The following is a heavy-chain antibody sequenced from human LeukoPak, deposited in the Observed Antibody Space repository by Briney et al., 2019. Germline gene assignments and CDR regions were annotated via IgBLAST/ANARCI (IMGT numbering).Heavy chain of an antibody. CDR3: AKDVDSTWGSIDY. CDR2: ISWNSGTI. D-gene: IGHD3-16*01. Sequence: GRSLRLSCAASGFTFDDYAMHWVRQAPGKGLEWVSSISWNSGTIGYADSVKGRFTISRDKAKNSLYLQMNSLRPEDTALYYCAKDVDSTWGSIDYWGQGILVTVSS. V-gene: IGHV3-9*01. CDR1: GFTFDDYA. J-gene: IGHJ4*02.